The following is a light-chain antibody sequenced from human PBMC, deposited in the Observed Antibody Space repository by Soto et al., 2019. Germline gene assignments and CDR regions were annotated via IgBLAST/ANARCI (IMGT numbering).Light chain of an antibody. CDR1: RSNIGAGYA. CDR3: QSYETSLSASV. Sequence: QSVLTQPPSVSGAPGQRVTISCTGSRSNIGAGYAVHWYQQLPGTAPKLLIYDNTNRPSGVPDRFSASESGTSASLAITGIQSEDEADYYCQSYETSLSASVFGGGTKLTVL. V-gene: IGLV1-40*01. CDR2: DNT. J-gene: IGLJ2*01.